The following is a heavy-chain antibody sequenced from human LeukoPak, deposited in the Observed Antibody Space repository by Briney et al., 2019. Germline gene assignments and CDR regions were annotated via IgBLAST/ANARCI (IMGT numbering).Heavy chain of an antibody. CDR2: IYYSGST. D-gene: IGHD3-16*01. CDR1: GGSISSSSYY. J-gene: IGHJ3*02. Sequence: SETLSLTCTVSGGSISSSSYYWGWIRQPPGKGLEWIGSIYYSGSTYYNPSLKSRVTISVDTSKNQFSLKLSSVTAADTAVYYCARQAFFGGVHAFDIWGQGTMVTVSS. V-gene: IGHV4-39*01. CDR3: ARQAFFGGVHAFDI.